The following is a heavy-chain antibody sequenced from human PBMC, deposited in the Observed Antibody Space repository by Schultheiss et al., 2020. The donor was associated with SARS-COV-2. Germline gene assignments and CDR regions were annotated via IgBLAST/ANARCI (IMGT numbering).Heavy chain of an antibody. CDR3: ARDRSGDIVATRSQPSEGFDY. Sequence: GGSLRLSCAASGFTFSSYGMHWVRQAPGKGLEWVAVIWYDGSNKYYADSVKGRFTISRDNSKNTLYLQMNSLRAEDTAVYYCARDRSGDIVATRSQPSEGFDYWGQGTLVTVSS. CDR2: IWYDGSNK. CDR1: GFTFSSYG. J-gene: IGHJ4*02. V-gene: IGHV3-33*01. D-gene: IGHD5-12*01.